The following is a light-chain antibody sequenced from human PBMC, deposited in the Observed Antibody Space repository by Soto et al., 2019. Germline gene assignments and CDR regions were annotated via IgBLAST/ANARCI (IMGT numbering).Light chain of an antibody. CDR3: AAWDDSLSGFYV. CDR2: RNN. CDR1: SSNIGNNY. Sequence: QSVLTQPPSVSAAPGQKVTISCSGASSNIGNNYVYSYQQLPGTAPKLLIYRNNQRPSGVPDRFSGSKSGTSASLAISGLRSEDEADYYCAAWDDSLSGFYVFGTGTKLTVL. J-gene: IGLJ1*01. V-gene: IGLV1-47*01.